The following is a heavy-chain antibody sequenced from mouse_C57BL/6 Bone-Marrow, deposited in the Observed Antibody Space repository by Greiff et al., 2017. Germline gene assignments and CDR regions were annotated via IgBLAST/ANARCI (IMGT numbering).Heavy chain of an antibody. J-gene: IGHJ2*01. Sequence: QVQLQQPGAELVLPGASVKLSCKASGYTFTSYWMHWVKQRPGQGLEWIGEIDPSDSYTKYNQKFKGKSTLTVDKSSSTAYMQLSSLTSEDSAVYYCARSTVVATDYFDYWGQGTTLTVSS. CDR1: GYTFTSYW. D-gene: IGHD1-1*01. CDR3: ARSTVVATDYFDY. V-gene: IGHV1-69*01. CDR2: IDPSDSYT.